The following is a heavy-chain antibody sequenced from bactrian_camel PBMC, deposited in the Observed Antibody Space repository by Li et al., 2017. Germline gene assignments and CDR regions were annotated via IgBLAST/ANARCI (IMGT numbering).Heavy chain of an antibody. D-gene: IGHD4*01. Sequence: HVQLVESGGGLVQPGGSLRLSCAASGFTFSSYYMSWVRQAPGQHLQWLASIYADGSQTDYHWSVKGRFTISRDNAKNTLYLQLNSLKTEDTARYYCAPVWPREGQLSWDDYKSWGQGTQVTVS. CDR2: IYADGSQT. CDR3: APVWPREGQLSWDDYKS. CDR1: GFTFSSYY. V-gene: IGHV3-2*01. J-gene: IGHJ4*01.